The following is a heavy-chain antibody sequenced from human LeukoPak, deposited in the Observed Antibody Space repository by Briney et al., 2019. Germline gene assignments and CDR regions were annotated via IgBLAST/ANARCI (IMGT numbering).Heavy chain of an antibody. CDR3: ARGGGLDV. CDR1: GFTFSSYW. CDR2: INHNGNVN. J-gene: IGHJ6*02. Sequence: GGSLRLFCGASGFTFSSYWMNWARQAPGKGLEWVASINHNGNVNYYVDSVKGRFTISRDNAKNSLYLQMSNLRAEDTAVYFCARGGGLDVWGQGATVTVSS. D-gene: IGHD3-16*01. V-gene: IGHV3-7*03.